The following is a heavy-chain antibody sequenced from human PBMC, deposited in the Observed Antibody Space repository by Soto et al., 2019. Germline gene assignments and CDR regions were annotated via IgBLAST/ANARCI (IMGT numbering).Heavy chain of an antibody. CDR1: GYTFTSYY. CDR3: ARRKERSGPHYSDS. Sequence: ASVKVSCKASGYTFTSYYMHWVRQATGQGLEWMGWMNPYSGNTGYAQKFQGRVTVTRNTSISPVYMELSGLRPDDTAVYYCARRKERSGPHYSDSWGQGIQVTVSS. V-gene: IGHV1-8*02. CDR2: MNPYSGNT. J-gene: IGHJ4*02. D-gene: IGHD6-25*01.